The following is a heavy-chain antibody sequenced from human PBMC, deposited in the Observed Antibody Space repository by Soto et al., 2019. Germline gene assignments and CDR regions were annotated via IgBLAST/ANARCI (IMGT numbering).Heavy chain of an antibody. CDR2: ISSSGSTI. V-gene: IGHV3-11*01. J-gene: IGHJ3*02. D-gene: IGHD2-15*01. Sequence: RLSCAASGFTFSDYYMSWIRQAPGKGLEWVSYISSSGSTIYYADSVKGRFTISRDNAKNSLYLQMNSLRAEDTAVYYCARDPNLIVVVAASDGLDIWGQGTMVTVS. CDR3: ARDPNLIVVVAASDGLDI. CDR1: GFTFSDYY.